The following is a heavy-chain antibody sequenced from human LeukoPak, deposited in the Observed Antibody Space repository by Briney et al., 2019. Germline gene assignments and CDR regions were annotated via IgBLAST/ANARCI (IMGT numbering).Heavy chain of an antibody. Sequence: GGSLRLSCAASGFPLSSYDMGWVRQAPGKGLEWVSSISASDGRTYYADSVKGRFTISRDNSKNTLYLQLNGLRAEDTAVYYCAKDGDGDYWGQGTLVIVSS. J-gene: IGHJ4*02. CDR1: GFPLSSYD. V-gene: IGHV3-23*01. D-gene: IGHD2-21*02. CDR2: ISASDGRT. CDR3: AKDGDGDY.